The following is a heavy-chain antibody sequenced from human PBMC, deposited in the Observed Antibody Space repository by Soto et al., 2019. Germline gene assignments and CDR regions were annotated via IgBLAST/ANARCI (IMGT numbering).Heavy chain of an antibody. D-gene: IGHD6-6*01. Sequence: GGSLRLSCSASGFTFSSYAMHWVRQAPGKGLEYVSAISSNGGSTYYADSVKGRFTISRDNSKNTLYLQMSSLRAEDTAVYHCVKDDSSSSSSPFDYWGQGTLVTVSS. CDR2: ISSNGGST. J-gene: IGHJ4*02. CDR1: GFTFSSYA. CDR3: VKDDSSSSSSPFDY. V-gene: IGHV3-64D*06.